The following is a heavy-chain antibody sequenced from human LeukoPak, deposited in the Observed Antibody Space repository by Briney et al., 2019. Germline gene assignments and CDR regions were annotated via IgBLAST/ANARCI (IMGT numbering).Heavy chain of an antibody. CDR1: GFTFSSYA. Sequence: PGGSLRLSCAASGFTFSSYAMHWVRQAPGKGLEWVALISYDGSNKYDADSVKGRFTISRDNSKNTLYLQMNSLRAEDTAVYYCATQPPGNWNSRNRWGQGTLVTVSS. D-gene: IGHD1-7*01. V-gene: IGHV3-30-3*01. CDR3: ATQPPGNWNSRNR. CDR2: ISYDGSNK. J-gene: IGHJ4*02.